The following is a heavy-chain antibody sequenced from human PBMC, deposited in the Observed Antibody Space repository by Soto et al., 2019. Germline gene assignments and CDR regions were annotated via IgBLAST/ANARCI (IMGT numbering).Heavy chain of an antibody. D-gene: IGHD6-19*01. CDR3: ARRHSNGRMDV. Sequence: PGGSLRLSCAASGFTFSDHYMDWVRQAPGKGLEWVGRTRNKANSYTTEYAASVKGRFTISRDDSKNSLYLQMNSLKTEDTAVYYCARRHSNGRMDVWGQGTTVTVSS. J-gene: IGHJ6*02. V-gene: IGHV3-72*01. CDR2: TRNKANSYTT. CDR1: GFTFSDHY.